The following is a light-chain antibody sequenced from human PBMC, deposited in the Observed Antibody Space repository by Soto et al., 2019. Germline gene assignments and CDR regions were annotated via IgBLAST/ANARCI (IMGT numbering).Light chain of an antibody. CDR3: QQRSNWPPLT. CDR1: QSVSSY. CDR2: DAS. J-gene: IGKJ4*01. V-gene: IGKV3-11*01. Sequence: EIVLPQSPATLSLSPGERAPLSCRASQSVSSYLAWYQQKPGQAPRLLIYDASNRATGIPARFSGSGSGTDFTLTISSLEPEDFAVYYCQQRSNWPPLTVGGGTKVDIK.